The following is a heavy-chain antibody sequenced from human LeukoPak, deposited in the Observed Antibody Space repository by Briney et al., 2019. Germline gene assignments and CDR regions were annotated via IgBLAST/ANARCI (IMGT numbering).Heavy chain of an antibody. CDR2: INHSGAT. CDR1: GGSFSGYY. CDR3: ARGTKLLWFGWYGGLGDLSSNYFDY. Sequence: SETLSLTCALYGGSFSGYYWSWVRHPPGEGLEWIGEINHSGATNNNPSLKSRVTISVDTSKNQFSLKLSSVPAADTAVYYCARGTKLLWFGWYGGLGDLSSNYFDYWGQGTLVTVSS. J-gene: IGHJ4*02. D-gene: IGHD3-16*02. V-gene: IGHV4-34*01.